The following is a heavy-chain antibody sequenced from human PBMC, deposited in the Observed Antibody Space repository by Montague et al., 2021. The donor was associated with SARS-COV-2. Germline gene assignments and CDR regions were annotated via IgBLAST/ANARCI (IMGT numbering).Heavy chain of an antibody. V-gene: IGHV4-4*07. J-gene: IGHJ4*02. D-gene: IGHD6-6*01. Sequence: SETLSLTCAVSGGSITGFSWSWVRQPPGKGLEWIWRVTTSGTTNYSPSLRSRVTMSVDTSKNQFSLNLNAVTAADTAIYYCAGTPTRPLSLDSWGQGTLVTVSS. CDR1: GGSITGFS. CDR2: VTTSGTT. CDR3: AGTPTRPLSLDS.